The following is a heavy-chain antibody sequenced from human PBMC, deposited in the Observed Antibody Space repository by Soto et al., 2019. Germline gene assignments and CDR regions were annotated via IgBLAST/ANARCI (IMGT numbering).Heavy chain of an antibody. CDR3: ARQRLDYGDYGWFDP. CDR1: GGSISSSSYY. D-gene: IGHD4-17*01. Sequence: SETLSLTCTVSGGSISSSSYYWGWIRQPPGKGLEWIGSIYYSGSTYYNPSLKSRVTISVDTSKNQFSLKLSSVTAADTAVYYCARQRLDYGDYGWFDPWGQGTLVTVSS. J-gene: IGHJ5*02. CDR2: IYYSGST. V-gene: IGHV4-39*01.